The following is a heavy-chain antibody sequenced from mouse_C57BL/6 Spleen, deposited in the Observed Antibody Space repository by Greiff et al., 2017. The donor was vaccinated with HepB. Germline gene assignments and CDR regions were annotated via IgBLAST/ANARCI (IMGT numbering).Heavy chain of an antibody. CDR2: IDPSDSET. CDR3: ARGAGTVFDY. D-gene: IGHD4-1*01. V-gene: IGHV1-52*01. CDR1: GYTFTSYW. Sequence: VQLQQSGAELVRPGSSVKLSCKASGYTFTSYWMHWVKQRPIQGLEWIGNIDPSDSETHYNQKFKDKATLTVDKSSSTAYMQLSSLTSEDSAVYYCARGAGTVFDYWGQGTTLTVSS. J-gene: IGHJ2*01.